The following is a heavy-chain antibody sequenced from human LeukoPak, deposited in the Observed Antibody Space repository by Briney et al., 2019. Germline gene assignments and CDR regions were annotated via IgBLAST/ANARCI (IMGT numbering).Heavy chain of an antibody. D-gene: IGHD6-6*01. V-gene: IGHV3-9*03. CDR3: ARGQLRADYYYYMDV. J-gene: IGHJ6*03. CDR1: GFTFDDYA. Sequence: GGSLRLSCAASGFTFDDYAMHWVRQAPGKGLEWVSGISWNSGSIGYADSVKGRFTISRDNAKNSLYLQMNSLRAEDMALYYCARGQLRADYYYYMDVWGKGTTVTVSS. CDR2: ISWNSGSI.